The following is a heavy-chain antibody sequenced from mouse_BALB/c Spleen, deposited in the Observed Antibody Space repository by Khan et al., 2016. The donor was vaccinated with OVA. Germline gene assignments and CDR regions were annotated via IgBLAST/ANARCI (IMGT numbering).Heavy chain of an antibody. CDR2: IYWDDHK. Sequence: QVPLKESGPGILQPSQTLSLTCSFSGYSLSISGMGVSWIRQPSGEGLEWLAHIYWDDHKRYNPSLKSRLTISKDTSRNQVFLNITSVDTTDTAAYYCVRRRDWYFDFWGQGTTVTVSS. V-gene: IGHV8-12*01. CDR1: GYSLSISGMG. J-gene: IGHJ2*01. CDR3: VRRRDWYFDF. D-gene: IGHD3-3*01.